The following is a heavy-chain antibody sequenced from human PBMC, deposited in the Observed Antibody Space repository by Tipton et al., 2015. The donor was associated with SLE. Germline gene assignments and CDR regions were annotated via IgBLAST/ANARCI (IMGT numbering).Heavy chain of an antibody. CDR2: IYTSGST. Sequence: TLSLTCTVSGGSISSGSYYWSWIRQPAGKGLGWIGRIYTSGSTNYNPSLKSRVTISVDTSKNQFSLKLSSVTAADTAVYYCAREDGRYYFDYWGQGTLVTVSS. CDR1: GGSISSGSYY. CDR3: AREDGRYYFDY. J-gene: IGHJ4*02. V-gene: IGHV4-61*02. D-gene: IGHD5-24*01.